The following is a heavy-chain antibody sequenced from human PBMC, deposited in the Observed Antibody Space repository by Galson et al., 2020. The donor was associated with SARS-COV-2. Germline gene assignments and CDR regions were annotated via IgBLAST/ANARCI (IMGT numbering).Heavy chain of an antibody. V-gene: IGHV6-1*01. D-gene: IGHD1-1*01. CDR3: ARDPSDWTFFDY. Sequence: QTPSLTRAIPGDNLSSALAAWNSPRHSPTRGLEWQGRTYKKSKWNNDYAVSMKGRLLINPETSDNQFYLQLDSVTPEDTAVYYCARDPSDWTFFDYWGQGTLVTVSS. CDR2: TYKKSKWNN. CDR1: GDNLSSALAA. J-gene: IGHJ4*02.